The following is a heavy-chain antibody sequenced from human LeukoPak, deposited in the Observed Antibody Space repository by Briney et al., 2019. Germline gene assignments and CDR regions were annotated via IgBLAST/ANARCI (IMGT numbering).Heavy chain of an antibody. CDR1: AYTFTIYD. D-gene: IGHD2-2*01. V-gene: IGHV1-8*03. J-gene: IGHJ4*02. CDR2: MNPNSGNT. Sequence: ASVKVSCKASAYTFTIYDINWVRQATGQGLEWMGWMNPNSGNTGYAQKFQGRVTITRNTSISTAYMELSSLRSEDTAVYYCARGYCTSTSCHFDYWGQGTLVTVSS. CDR3: ARGYCTSTSCHFDY.